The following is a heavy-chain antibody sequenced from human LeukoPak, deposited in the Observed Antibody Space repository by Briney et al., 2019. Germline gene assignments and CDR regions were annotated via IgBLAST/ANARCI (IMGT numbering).Heavy chain of an antibody. V-gene: IGHV4-34*01. CDR1: GESFSGYY. J-gene: IGHJ4*02. D-gene: IGHD5-24*01. CDR2: INHSGST. Sequence: PSETLSLTCAVYGESFSGYYWNWIRQPPGKGLEWIGEINHSGSTNYNPSLKSRVTISVDTSKNQFSLELSSVTAADTAVYYCARVGRDGYNFHYWGQGTLVTVSS. CDR3: ARVGRDGYNFHY.